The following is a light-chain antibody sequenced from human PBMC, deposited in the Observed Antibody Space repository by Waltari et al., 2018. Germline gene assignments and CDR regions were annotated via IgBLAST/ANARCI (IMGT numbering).Light chain of an antibody. CDR1: QDINNY. CDR2: DAS. J-gene: IGKJ5*01. V-gene: IGKV1-33*01. Sequence: DIQITQTPSSLSASVGDRVTISCQASQDINNYLNWYQQKPGKAPKLLIYDASNLEIGVPSRFSGGGSGTDFTFIITSLQPEDIATYYCQQYENLPLTFGQGTRLEI. CDR3: QQYENLPLT.